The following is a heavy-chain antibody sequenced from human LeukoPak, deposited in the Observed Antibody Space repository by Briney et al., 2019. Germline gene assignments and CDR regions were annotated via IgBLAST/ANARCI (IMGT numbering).Heavy chain of an antibody. CDR1: GYTFTSYD. Sequence: ASVKVSCKASGYTFTSYDINWVRQAPGQGLEWMGWMNPNSGNTGYAQKFQGRVTMTRNTSISTAYMELSSLRSEDTAVYYCARAARGYCSSTSCKRWFGPWGQGTLVTVSS. V-gene: IGHV1-8*01. CDR2: MNPNSGNT. J-gene: IGHJ5*02. CDR3: ARAARGYCSSTSCKRWFGP. D-gene: IGHD2-2*01.